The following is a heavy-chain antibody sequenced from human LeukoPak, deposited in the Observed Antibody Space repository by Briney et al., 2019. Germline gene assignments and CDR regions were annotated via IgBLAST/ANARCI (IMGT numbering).Heavy chain of an antibody. V-gene: IGHV4-59*01. CDR3: ARALTARGSYDY. D-gene: IGHD3-10*01. CDR2: VYYSGTA. J-gene: IGHJ4*02. Sequence: SETLSLTCTVSAXSITNYFWSWIRQPPGKGLEWIGYVYYSGTANYNPSLKGRVTISLDTSKNQFSLNLNSVTAADTAMYYCARALTARGSYDYWGQGTLVTVSS. CDR1: AXSITNYF.